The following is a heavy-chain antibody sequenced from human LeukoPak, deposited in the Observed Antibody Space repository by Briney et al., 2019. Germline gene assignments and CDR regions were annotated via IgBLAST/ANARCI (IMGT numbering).Heavy chain of an antibody. J-gene: IGHJ4*02. CDR3: ARQDSSGYYYDY. CDR1: GGTFSSYA. V-gene: IGHV1-69*04. D-gene: IGHD3-22*01. CDR2: IIPIFGIA. Sequence: SVKVSCKASGGTFSSYAISWVRQAPGQGLEWMGRIIPIFGIANYAQKLQGRVTITADKSTSTAYMELSSLRSEDTAVYYCARQDSSGYYYDYWGQGTLVTVSS.